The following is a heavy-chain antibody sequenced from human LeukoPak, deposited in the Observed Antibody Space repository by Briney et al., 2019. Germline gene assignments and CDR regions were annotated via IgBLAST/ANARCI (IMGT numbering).Heavy chain of an antibody. CDR2: VHHSGTA. Sequence: PSETLSLTCTVSNGSISNYFWSWIRQPPEKGQEWIGYVHHSGTANYNPSLMSRVNISIDTSEHRLSLKLSSVTAADTALYYCASLGGYYESSSYSQLDAFDIWGQGTMVTVSS. V-gene: IGHV4-59*01. D-gene: IGHD3-22*01. CDR1: NGSISNYF. CDR3: ASLGGYYESSSYSQLDAFDI. J-gene: IGHJ3*02.